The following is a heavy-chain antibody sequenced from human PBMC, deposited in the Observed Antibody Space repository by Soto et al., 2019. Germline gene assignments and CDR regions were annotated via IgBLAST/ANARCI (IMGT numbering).Heavy chain of an antibody. J-gene: IGHJ6*02. CDR3: ARGLLDATRYYYYGMDV. CDR2: ISAYNGNT. Sequence: QVQLVQSGAEVKKPGASVNVSCKASGYTFTSYGISWVRQAPGQGLEWMGWISAYNGNTNYAQKHQGRVTMTTDTSTSTAYMELRSLRSDDTAVYYCARGLLDATRYYYYGMDVWGQGNTVTVSS. D-gene: IGHD2-21*02. CDR1: GYTFTSYG. V-gene: IGHV1-18*01.